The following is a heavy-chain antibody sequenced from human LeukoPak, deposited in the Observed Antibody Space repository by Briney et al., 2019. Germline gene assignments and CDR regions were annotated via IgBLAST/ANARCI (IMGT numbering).Heavy chain of an antibody. Sequence: ASVKVSCKASGYTFTSYGFSWVRQAPGQGLEWMGWISGYNGKTNYAQKFQGRLTMTTDTSTSTAYMELRSLRSDDTAVYHCARATNLMVASPFDFWGQGTLVTVSS. J-gene: IGHJ4*02. CDR1: GYTFTSYG. V-gene: IGHV1-18*01. CDR3: ARATNLMVASPFDF. D-gene: IGHD5-12*01. CDR2: ISGYNGKT.